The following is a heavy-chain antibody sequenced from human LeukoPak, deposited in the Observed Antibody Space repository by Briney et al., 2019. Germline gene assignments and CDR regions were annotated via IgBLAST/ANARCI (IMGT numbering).Heavy chain of an antibody. Sequence: SETLSLTCTASGGSISSYYWSWIRQPPGKGLEWIGYIYCTGSTDYNPSLKSRVAISVDTSKNQFSLKLSSVTAADTAVYYCARGSKAAPGTFDYWGQGTLVTVSS. D-gene: IGHD6-13*01. CDR2: IYCTGST. J-gene: IGHJ4*02. CDR1: GGSISSYY. V-gene: IGHV4-59*01. CDR3: ARGSKAAPGTFDY.